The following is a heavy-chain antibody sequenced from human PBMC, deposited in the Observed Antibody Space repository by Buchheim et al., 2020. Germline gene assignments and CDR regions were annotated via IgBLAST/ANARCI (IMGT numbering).Heavy chain of an antibody. V-gene: IGHV4-31*03. D-gene: IGHD3-22*01. CDR2: IYYSGST. CDR3: ARGRDYYDSNWFDP. J-gene: IGHJ5*02. CDR1: GGSISSGGYY. Sequence: QVQLQESGPGLVKPSQTLSLTCTVSGGSISSGGYYWSWIRQHPGKGLEWIGYIYYSGSTYYNPSLKSRGTISGDTTRHQFSLKLSSVTAADTAVYYCARGRDYYDSNWFDPWGQGTL.